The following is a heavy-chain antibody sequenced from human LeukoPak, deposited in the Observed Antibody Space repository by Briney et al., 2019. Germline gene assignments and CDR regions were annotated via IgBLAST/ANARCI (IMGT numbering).Heavy chain of an antibody. D-gene: IGHD6-19*01. Sequence: KPGGSLRLSCAASGFTFSSYSMNWVRQAPGKGLEWVSSISSSSSYIYYADSVKGRFTISRDNAKNSLYLQMNSLRAEDTAVYYCASLEEDSGWYWNYWGQGTLVTVSS. V-gene: IGHV3-21*01. CDR3: ASLEEDSGWYWNY. CDR2: ISSSSSYI. CDR1: GFTFSSYS. J-gene: IGHJ4*02.